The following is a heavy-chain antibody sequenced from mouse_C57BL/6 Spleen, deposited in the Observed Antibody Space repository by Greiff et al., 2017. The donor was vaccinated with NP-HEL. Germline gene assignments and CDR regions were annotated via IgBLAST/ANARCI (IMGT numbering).Heavy chain of an antibody. J-gene: IGHJ4*01. D-gene: IGHD1-1*01. V-gene: IGHV7-1*01. CDR2: SRNKANDYTT. CDR3: ARGYGSSSYAMDY. CDR1: GFTFSDFY. Sequence: EVKVVESGGGLVQSGRSLRLSCATSGFTFSDFYMEWVRQAPGKGLEWIAASRNKANDYTTEYSAYVKGRFIVSRDTSQSILYLQMNALRAEDTAIYYCARGYGSSSYAMDYWGQGTSVTVSS.